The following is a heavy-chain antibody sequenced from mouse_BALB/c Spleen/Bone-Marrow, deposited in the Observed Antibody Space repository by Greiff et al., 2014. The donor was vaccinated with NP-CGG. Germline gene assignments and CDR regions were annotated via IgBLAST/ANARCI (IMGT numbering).Heavy chain of an antibody. J-gene: IGHJ4*01. Sequence: VQLQESGAELARPGASVKMSCRASGYTFTTYTMHWVKQRPGQGLEWIGYINPSSGYTYYNQKFKDKATLTADKSSSAAYLQLSSLTSEDSAVYYRARVYGNYDAMDYWGQGTSVTVSS. CDR1: GYTFTTYT. CDR2: INPSSGYT. V-gene: IGHV1-4*01. CDR3: ARVYGNYDAMDY. D-gene: IGHD2-1*01.